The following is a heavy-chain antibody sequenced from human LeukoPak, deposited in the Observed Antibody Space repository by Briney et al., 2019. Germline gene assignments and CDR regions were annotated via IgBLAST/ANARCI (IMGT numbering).Heavy chain of an antibody. V-gene: IGHV3-48*04. CDR1: GFTFSDYS. CDR2: INSNSRTI. Sequence: PGGSLRLSCAGSGFTFSDYSLIWVRQAPGEGLEWVSYINSNSRTIYYADSVKGRFTISRDNAKNTLYLQMNSLRAEDTAVYYCARTGIAARPTVWFDPWGQGTLVTVSS. CDR3: ARTGIAARPTVWFDP. J-gene: IGHJ5*02. D-gene: IGHD6-6*01.